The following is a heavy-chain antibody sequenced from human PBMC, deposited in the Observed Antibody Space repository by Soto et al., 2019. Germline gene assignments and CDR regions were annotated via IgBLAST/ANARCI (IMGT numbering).Heavy chain of an antibody. CDR3: ARWWFGAFFDY. Sequence: QVQLQESGPGLVKPSQTLSLTCTVSGGSISSGDYYWSWIRQPPGKGREWIGFIYYSGSTYYNQSLKSRVTISVDTSKNQFSLKLSSVTAADTAGYYCARWWFGAFFDYWGQGTLVTVSS. V-gene: IGHV4-30-4*01. CDR2: IYYSGST. J-gene: IGHJ4*02. D-gene: IGHD3-10*01. CDR1: GGSISSGDYY.